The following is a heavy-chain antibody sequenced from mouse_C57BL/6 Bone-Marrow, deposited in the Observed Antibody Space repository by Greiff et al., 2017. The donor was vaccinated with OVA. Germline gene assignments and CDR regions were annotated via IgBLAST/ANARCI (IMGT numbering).Heavy chain of an antibody. D-gene: IGHD2-1*01. V-gene: IGHV1-66*01. CDR2: IYPGSGNT. CDR1: GYSFTSYY. J-gene: IGHJ4*01. Sequence: QVQLKESGPELVKPGASVKISCKASGYSFTSYYIHWVKQRPGQGLEWIGWIYPGSGNTKYNEKFKGKATLTADTSSSTADMQLSSLTSEDAAVYYCARGDGNYGAMDYWGQGTSVTVSS. CDR3: ARGDGNYGAMDY.